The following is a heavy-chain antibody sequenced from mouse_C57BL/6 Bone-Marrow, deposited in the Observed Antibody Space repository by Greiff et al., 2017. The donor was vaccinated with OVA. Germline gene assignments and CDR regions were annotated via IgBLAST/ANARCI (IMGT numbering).Heavy chain of an antibody. V-gene: IGHV1-76*01. CDR1: GYTFTDYS. CDR2: IYPGSGNT. J-gene: IGHJ2*01. Sequence: QVQLKQSGAELVRPGASVKLSCKASGYTFTDYSINWVKQRPGQGLEWIARIYPGSGNTYYNEKFKGKATLTAEKSSSTAYMKLSSLTSEDSAVYFCAREDDYEDYFDYWGQGTTLTVSA. CDR3: AREDDYEDYFDY. D-gene: IGHD2-4*01.